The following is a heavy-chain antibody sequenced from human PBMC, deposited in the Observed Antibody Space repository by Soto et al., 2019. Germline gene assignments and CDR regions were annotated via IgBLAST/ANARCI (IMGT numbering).Heavy chain of an antibody. J-gene: IGHJ4*02. CDR3: ASDPATGDSARQVN. CDR2: IYYSGST. Sequence: SETLSLTCTVSGGSISSVDYYWSSISQPPGKGLEWIGYIYYSGSTYYNPSPKSRVTISVDTSKNQFSLKLSSVTAADTAVYYCASDPATGDSARQVNWGQGTLVTVSS. V-gene: IGHV4-30-4*01. CDR1: GGSISSVDYY. D-gene: IGHD7-27*01.